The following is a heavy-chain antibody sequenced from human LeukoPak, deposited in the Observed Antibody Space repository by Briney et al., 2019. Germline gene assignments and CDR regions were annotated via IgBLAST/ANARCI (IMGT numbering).Heavy chain of an antibody. V-gene: IGHV3-13*01. CDR3: ARDRFGMDV. Sequence: GSLRLSCTAAGFIFNDFDFHWVRQGPGKGLDWVSAIGIGGDTHYSGSVKGRFTISRENAKNSLSLHMNNLRAGDTAVYYCARDRFGMDVWGRGTTVIVSS. CDR1: GFIFNDFD. CDR2: IGIGGDT. J-gene: IGHJ6*02.